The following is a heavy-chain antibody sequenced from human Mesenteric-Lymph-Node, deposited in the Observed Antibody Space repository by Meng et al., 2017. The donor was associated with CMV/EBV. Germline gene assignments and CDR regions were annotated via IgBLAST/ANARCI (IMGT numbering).Heavy chain of an antibody. Sequence: GESLKISCAASGFTFSSYWMHWVRQAPGKGLVWVSRINSDGSSTDYADSVKGRFTISRDNAKNTLYLQMNSLRAEDTAVYHCAKDMRGGSGWKPDYWGQGTLVTVSS. CDR1: GFTFSSYW. V-gene: IGHV3-74*01. CDR2: INSDGSST. J-gene: IGHJ4*02. D-gene: IGHD6-19*01. CDR3: AKDMRGGSGWKPDY.